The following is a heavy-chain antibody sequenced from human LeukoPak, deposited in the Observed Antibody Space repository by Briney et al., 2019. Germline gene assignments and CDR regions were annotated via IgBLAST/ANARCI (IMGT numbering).Heavy chain of an antibody. CDR2: INHSGST. CDR1: GGSFSGYY. Sequence: SETLSLTCAVYGGSFSGYYWSWIREPPGKGLEWIGEINHSGSTNYNPSLKSRVTISVDTSKNQFSLKLSSVTAADTAVYYCARGGVTAFDYWGQGTLVTVSS. D-gene: IGHD3-3*01. J-gene: IGHJ4*02. CDR3: ARGGVTAFDY. V-gene: IGHV4-34*01.